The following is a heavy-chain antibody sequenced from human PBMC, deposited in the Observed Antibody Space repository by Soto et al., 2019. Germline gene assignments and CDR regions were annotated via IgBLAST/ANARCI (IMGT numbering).Heavy chain of an antibody. CDR2: ISYSGST. Sequence: QVQLQESGPGLVKPSETLSLTCTVSGGSISSYYWSWIRQPPGKGLELIGDISYSGSTNYNPSLKRRVTIPVDTSKNPFSLKLSSVPAADTAVYYCARRYSSAFDIWGQGTMVTVSS. CDR1: GGSISSYY. D-gene: IGHD6-13*01. CDR3: ARRYSSAFDI. J-gene: IGHJ3*02. V-gene: IGHV4-59*08.